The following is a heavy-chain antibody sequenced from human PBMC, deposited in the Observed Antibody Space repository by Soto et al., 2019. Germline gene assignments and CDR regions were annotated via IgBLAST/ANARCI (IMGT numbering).Heavy chain of an antibody. Sequence: SETLSLTCTVSGGSISSYHWSWIRQPPGQGLEWIGYIYYSGSTKYNPSLKSRVTMSVDKSKNQLSLRLKSVTAADTAVYWCARDYYYDNSGNPGAYYYGMDVWGQGTTVTVSS. CDR3: ARDYYYDNSGNPGAYYYGMDV. J-gene: IGHJ6*02. CDR1: GGSISSYH. CDR2: IYYSGST. D-gene: IGHD3-22*01. V-gene: IGHV4-59*01.